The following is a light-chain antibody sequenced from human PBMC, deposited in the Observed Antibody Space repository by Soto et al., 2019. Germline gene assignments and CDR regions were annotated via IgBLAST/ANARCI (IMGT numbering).Light chain of an antibody. Sequence: AIQMTQSPSSLSASVGDRVTITCRASQDIRNELGWYQQRPGEAPKLLIYAASTLESGVPSRFSASGSGTDFTLTISSLRPEDFATYYCLQDYNYPRTFGQGTKLEIK. CDR2: AAS. V-gene: IGKV1-6*01. CDR1: QDIRNE. J-gene: IGKJ1*01. CDR3: LQDYNYPRT.